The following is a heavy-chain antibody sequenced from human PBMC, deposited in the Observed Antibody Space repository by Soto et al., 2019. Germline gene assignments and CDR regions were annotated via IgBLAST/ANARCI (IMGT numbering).Heavy chain of an antibody. V-gene: IGHV1-18*01. CDR2: ISAYNGNT. Sequence: QVQLVQSGAEVKKPGASVKVSCKASGYTFTSYGISWVRQAPGQGLEWMGWISAYNGNTKYAQKLQGRVTMTTDTSTSTADMELRTLRSDDTAVYFSARDPNYFDSCGQATLVTVSS. CDR3: ARDPNYFDS. J-gene: IGHJ4*02. CDR1: GYTFTSYG.